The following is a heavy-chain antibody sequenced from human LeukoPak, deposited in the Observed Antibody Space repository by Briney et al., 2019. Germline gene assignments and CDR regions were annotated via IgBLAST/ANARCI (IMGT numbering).Heavy chain of an antibody. V-gene: IGHV4-4*07. CDR2: IYSSGNI. D-gene: IGHD3-10*01. CDR3: ARGGLHRFFDP. CDR1: GGSIKNYY. J-gene: IGHJ5*02. Sequence: SETLSLTCSVSGGSIKNYYWSWIRQSAGKELEWIGRIYSSGNITYNRALKSRVTMSVDTSKNQVSLTLTSVTAADTAVYYCARGGLHRFFDPWAREPWSSSPQ.